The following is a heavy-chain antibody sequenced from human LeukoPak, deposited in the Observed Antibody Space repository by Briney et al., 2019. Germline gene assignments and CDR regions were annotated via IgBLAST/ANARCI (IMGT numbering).Heavy chain of an antibody. J-gene: IGHJ6*02. Sequence: SETLSLTCTVSGDSISSYYWSWIRQPAGKGLEWIGRIYTSGSTNYNPSLKSRVTMSVDTSKNQFSLKLSSVTAADTAVYYCARDKEYSSSWGEYYYYGMDVWGQGTTVTVSS. CDR2: IYTSGST. D-gene: IGHD6-13*01. CDR3: ARDKEYSSSWGEYYYYGMDV. CDR1: GDSISSYY. V-gene: IGHV4-4*07.